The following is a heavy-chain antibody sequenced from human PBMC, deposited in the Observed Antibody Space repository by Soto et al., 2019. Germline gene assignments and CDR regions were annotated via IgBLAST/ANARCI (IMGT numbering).Heavy chain of an antibody. CDR2: IFPSDSDT. D-gene: IGHD3-22*01. J-gene: IGHJ5*02. V-gene: IGHV5-51*01. Sequence: GAALKISCITSGHRFTSYWIARLRQMPGKCLEWMGIIFPSDSDTQYSPSFQGQVTISADRSTSTVFLQWASLKAPDTAVYFCARKDKSGYFNWFNPWRQGTLVTVSS. CDR1: GHRFTSYW. CDR3: ARKDKSGYFNWFNP.